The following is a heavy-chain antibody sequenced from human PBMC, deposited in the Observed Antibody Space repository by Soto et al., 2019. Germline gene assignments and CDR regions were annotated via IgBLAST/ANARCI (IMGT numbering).Heavy chain of an antibody. CDR1: GFSLSNARMG. CDR3: ARIPPPLWFGELFAYDY. D-gene: IGHD3-10*01. J-gene: IGHJ4*02. V-gene: IGHV2-26*01. CDR2: IFSNDEK. Sequence: SGPTLVNPTETLTLTCTVSGFSLSNARMGVSWIRQPPGKALEWLAHIFSNDEKSYSTSLKSRLTISKDTSKSQVVLTMTNMDPVDTATYYCARIPPPLWFGELFAYDYWGQGTLVTVSS.